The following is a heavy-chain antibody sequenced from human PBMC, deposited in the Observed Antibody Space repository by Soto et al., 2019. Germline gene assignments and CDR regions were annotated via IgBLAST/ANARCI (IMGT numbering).Heavy chain of an antibody. J-gene: IGHJ4*02. CDR2: IYHGGST. V-gene: IGHV4-30-2*01. CDR3: ARAQLVDFTVLAVATYFDF. CDR1: GASVTRDGNC. D-gene: IGHD2-15*01. Sequence: SETLSLTCSVSGASVTRDGNCWTWIRQPPGKGLEFVASIYHGGSTFYNPSLRSRVTISLDRSKNQFSLKLTSVTAADTAVYYCARAQLVDFTVLAVATYFDFRRQGALVTVSS.